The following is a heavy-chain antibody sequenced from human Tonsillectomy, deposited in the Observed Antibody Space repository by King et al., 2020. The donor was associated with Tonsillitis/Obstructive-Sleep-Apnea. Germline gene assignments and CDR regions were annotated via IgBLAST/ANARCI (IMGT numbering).Heavy chain of an antibody. J-gene: IGHJ3*02. CDR1: GGSISSYY. D-gene: IGHD2-8*01. Sequence: QLQESGRGLVKPSETPSLTCTVSGGSISSYYWSWSRQPPGEGLEGIGYIYYSGSANYNPSLKSRVTISVDRPKNQFSLKLSSVTAADTAVYYCARGMVLGAGGDAFDIWGQGTMVTVSS. V-gene: IGHV4-59*01. CDR3: ARGMVLGAGGDAFDI. CDR2: IYYSGSA.